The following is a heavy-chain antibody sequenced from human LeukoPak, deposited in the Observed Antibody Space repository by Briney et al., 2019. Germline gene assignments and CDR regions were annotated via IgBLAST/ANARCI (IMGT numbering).Heavy chain of an antibody. CDR1: GASISSYY. J-gene: IGHJ4*02. V-gene: IGHV4-59*08. CDR3: ARLTGGGYTGNFHY. CDR2: IYYSGIT. D-gene: IGHD5-12*01. Sequence: SETLSLTCTVSGASISSYYWTWIRQPLGKGLEWIGYIYYSGITNYNPSLKSRVTISVDTSKNQFSLKLSSVTAADTAVYYCARLTGGGYTGNFHYWGQGTLVTVSS.